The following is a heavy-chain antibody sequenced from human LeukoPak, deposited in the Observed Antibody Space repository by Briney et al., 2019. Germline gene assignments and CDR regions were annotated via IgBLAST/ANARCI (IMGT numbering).Heavy chain of an antibody. CDR2: IYHSGST. V-gene: IGHV4-38-2*02. Sequence: SETLSLPFPVSGYSISSGYYWGWIRQPPGKGLEWIGSIYHSGSTYYNPSLKSRVTISVDTSKNQFSLKLSSVTAADTAVYYCARGILPATQPRFDYWGQGTLVTVSS. CDR1: GYSISSGYY. J-gene: IGHJ4*02. CDR3: ARGILPATQPRFDY. D-gene: IGHD2-2*01.